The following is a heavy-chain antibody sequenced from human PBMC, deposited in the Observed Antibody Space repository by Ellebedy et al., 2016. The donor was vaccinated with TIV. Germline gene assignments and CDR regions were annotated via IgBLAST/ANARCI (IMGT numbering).Heavy chain of an antibody. Sequence: PGGSLRLSCAASGFTFSNYWMHWVRQASGKGLVWVSRIKNDGSDTNYGDSVKGRFSISRDNAKNTLYLQMNSLRAEDTAVYYCARGRPHYGSGSLFDPWGQGTLVTVSS. CDR2: IKNDGSDT. CDR3: ARGRPHYGSGSLFDP. J-gene: IGHJ5*02. CDR1: GFTFSNYW. V-gene: IGHV3-74*01. D-gene: IGHD3-10*01.